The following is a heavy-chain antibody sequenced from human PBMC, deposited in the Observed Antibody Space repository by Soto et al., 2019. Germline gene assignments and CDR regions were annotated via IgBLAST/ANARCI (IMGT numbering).Heavy chain of an antibody. J-gene: IGHJ5*02. Sequence: PSETLSLTCTVSGGSISSGGYYWSWIRQHPGKGLEWIGYIYYSGSTYYNPSLKSRVTISVDTSKNQFSLKLSSVTAADTAVYHCARVPSYCSGGSCYLAYNWFDPWGQGTLVTVSS. V-gene: IGHV4-31*03. CDR2: IYYSGST. CDR1: GGSISSGGYY. D-gene: IGHD2-15*01. CDR3: ARVPSYCSGGSCYLAYNWFDP.